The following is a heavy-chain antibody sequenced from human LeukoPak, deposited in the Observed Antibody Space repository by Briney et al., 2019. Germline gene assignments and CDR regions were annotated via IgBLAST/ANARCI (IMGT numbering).Heavy chain of an antibody. Sequence: GGSLRLSCAASGFTFSNYWMHWVRQAPGKGLVWVSRINSDGSSTSYADSVKGRFTISRDNAKNTLYLLMNSLRAEDTALYYCVRDASLVAPASGFGYWGQGTLVTVSS. D-gene: IGHD2-2*01. CDR1: GFTFSNYW. CDR3: VRDASLVAPASGFGY. CDR2: INSDGSST. J-gene: IGHJ4*02. V-gene: IGHV3-74*01.